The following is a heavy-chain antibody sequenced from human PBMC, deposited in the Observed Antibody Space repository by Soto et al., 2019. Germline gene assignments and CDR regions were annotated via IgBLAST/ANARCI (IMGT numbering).Heavy chain of an antibody. V-gene: IGHV3-48*02. D-gene: IGHD3-22*01. CDR1: GFTFSSYS. J-gene: IGHJ6*02. CDR2: ISSSSSTI. Sequence: GGSLRLSCAASGFTFSSYSMNWVRQAPGKGLEWVSYISSSSSTIYYADSVKGRFTISRDNAKNSLYLQMNSLRDEDTAVYYCARHHDSSGYYYYYYYYGMDVWGQGTTVTVSS. CDR3: ARHHDSSGYYYYYYYYGMDV.